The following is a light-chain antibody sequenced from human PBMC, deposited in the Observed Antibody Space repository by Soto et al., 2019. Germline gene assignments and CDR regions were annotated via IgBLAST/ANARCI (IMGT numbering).Light chain of an antibody. CDR2: EVS. CDR3: SSYTLTRTVL. J-gene: IGLJ2*01. Sequence: QSALTQPASVSGSPGQSITISCTGSNSDVGTYKYVSWYQQHPGKAPKLIIYEVSNRPSGVSNRFSGSKSGNTASLTISGLQAGDEADYYCSSYTLTRTVLFGGGTKLTVL. CDR1: NSDVGTYKY. V-gene: IGLV2-14*03.